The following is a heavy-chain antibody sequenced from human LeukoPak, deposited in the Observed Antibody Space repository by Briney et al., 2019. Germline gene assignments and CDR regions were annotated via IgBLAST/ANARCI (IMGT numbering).Heavy chain of an antibody. D-gene: IGHD2-15*01. CDR1: GFTFSSYG. J-gene: IGHJ4*02. CDR2: IRYDGSNK. Sequence: PGGSLRLSCAASGFTFSSYGMHWVRQAPGKGLEWVAFIRYDGSNKYYADSVKGRFTISRDNSKNTLYLQMNSLRAEDTAVYYCAKRYCSGGRCYPFDYWGQGTLVTVSS. V-gene: IGHV3-30*02. CDR3: AKRYCSGGRCYPFDY.